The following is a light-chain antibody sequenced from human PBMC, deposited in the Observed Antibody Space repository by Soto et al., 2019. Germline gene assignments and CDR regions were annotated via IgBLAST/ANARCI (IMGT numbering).Light chain of an antibody. CDR1: QTISNY. Sequence: DIQMTQSPSSLSASVGDRVTITCRASQTISNYLNWYQQKPGKAPKLLIYAASSLQSGVPSTFSGSGSGTDFTLTISSLQPEDFAIYYCQQSYSTPWTFGQGTKVEIK. CDR3: QQSYSTPWT. V-gene: IGKV1-39*01. CDR2: AAS. J-gene: IGKJ1*01.